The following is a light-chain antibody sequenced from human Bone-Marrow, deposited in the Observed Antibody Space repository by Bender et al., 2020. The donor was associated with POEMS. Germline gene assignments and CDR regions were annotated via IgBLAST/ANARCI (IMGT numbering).Light chain of an antibody. V-gene: IGLV3-25*03. Sequence: SYELTQPPSVSVSAGQTARIPCSGDALPDQYSYWYQQKPGQAPVLLIYKDTERPSGIPERFSVSSSGTTVTLTIRGVQAEDEADYHCQAGDISGPYHVVFGGGTKLTVL. CDR2: KDT. CDR1: ALPDQY. CDR3: QAGDISGPYHVV. J-gene: IGLJ2*01.